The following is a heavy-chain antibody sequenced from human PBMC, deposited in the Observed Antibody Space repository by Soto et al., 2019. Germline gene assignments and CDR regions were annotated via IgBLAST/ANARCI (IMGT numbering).Heavy chain of an antibody. V-gene: IGHV3-48*02. D-gene: IGHD3-16*01. CDR3: ARGGTIAVTTIGVY. J-gene: IGHJ4*01. CDR1: GFTFRSYN. Sequence: GGSLRLSCAASGFTFRSYNMNWVRQAPGKGLDWLSYISSSSSTIYYADSVKGRFTISRDNAKNSLYLQMNSLRDDDTAMYYCARGGTIAVTTIGVYWGQGTLVTVSS. CDR2: ISSSSSTI.